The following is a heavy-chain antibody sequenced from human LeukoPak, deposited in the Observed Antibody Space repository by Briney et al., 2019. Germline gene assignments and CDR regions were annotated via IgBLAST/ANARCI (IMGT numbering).Heavy chain of an antibody. CDR2: INTDGSST. Sequence: GGSLRLSCAASGFTFSSYSMHWVRQAPGKGLVWVSHINTDGSSTNHADSVKGRFTISRDNAKNTLYLKMNSLRAEDTSVYYSARVASGNYYSDYWGQGTLVTVSS. D-gene: IGHD1-26*01. CDR3: ARVASGNYYSDY. CDR1: GFTFSSYS. J-gene: IGHJ4*02. V-gene: IGHV3-74*01.